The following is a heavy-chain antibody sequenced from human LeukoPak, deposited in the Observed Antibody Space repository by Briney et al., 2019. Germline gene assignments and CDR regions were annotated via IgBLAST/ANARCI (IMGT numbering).Heavy chain of an antibody. CDR3: AKDPGGRGYSYIA. Sequence: GGSLRLSCAASGFTFSSYGMLWVRQAPGKGLEWVAVISYDGSNKYYADSVKGRFTISRDNSKNTLYLQMNSLRAEDTAVYYCAKDPGGRGYSYIAWGQGTLVTVSS. J-gene: IGHJ4*02. CDR1: GFTFSSYG. V-gene: IGHV3-30*18. D-gene: IGHD5-18*01. CDR2: ISYDGSNK.